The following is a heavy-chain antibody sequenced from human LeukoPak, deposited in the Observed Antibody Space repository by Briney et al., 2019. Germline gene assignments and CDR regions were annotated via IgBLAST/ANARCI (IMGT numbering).Heavy chain of an antibody. D-gene: IGHD1-1*01. CDR2: INTDGSST. CDR3: AREWKETGAFDH. Sequence: PGGSLRLSCAASGFTFSSYWMHWVRHVPGKGLVWVSRINTDGSSTTYADSVKGRFTISRDNTENTLYLQMSSLRAEDTAVYYCAREWKETGAFDHWGQGTLVTVSS. J-gene: IGHJ4*02. CDR1: GFTFSSYW. V-gene: IGHV3-74*01.